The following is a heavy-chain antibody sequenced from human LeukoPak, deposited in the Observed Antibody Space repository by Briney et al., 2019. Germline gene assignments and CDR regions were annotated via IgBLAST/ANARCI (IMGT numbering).Heavy chain of an antibody. CDR1: GYTFTGYY. Sequence: ASVKVSCKASGYTFTGYYMHWVRQAPGQGLEWMGWINPNSGGTNYAQKFQGRVTMTRDTSISTAYMGLSSLRSEDTAVYYCARAFGGHDEWYYFDYWGQGTLVTVSS. J-gene: IGHJ4*02. V-gene: IGHV1-2*02. CDR3: ARAFGGHDEWYYFDY. CDR2: INPNSGGT. D-gene: IGHD5-12*01.